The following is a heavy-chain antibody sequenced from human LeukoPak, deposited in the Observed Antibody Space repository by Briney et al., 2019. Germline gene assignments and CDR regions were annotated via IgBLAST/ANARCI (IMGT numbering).Heavy chain of an antibody. CDR2: ISGSGGST. J-gene: IGHJ4*02. Sequence: GGSLRLSCAASGFTFSSYAMSWVRQAPGKGLEWVSAISGSGGSTYYADSVKGRFTISRDNSKNTLYLQMNSLRAEDTAVYYCAKALSVTMVRGVITLDYWGQGTLVTVSS. CDR3: AKALSVTMVRGVITLDY. D-gene: IGHD3-10*01. CDR1: GFTFSSYA. V-gene: IGHV3-23*01.